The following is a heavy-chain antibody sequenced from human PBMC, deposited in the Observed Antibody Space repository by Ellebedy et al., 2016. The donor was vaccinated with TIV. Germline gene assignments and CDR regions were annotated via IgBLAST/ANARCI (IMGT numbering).Heavy chain of an antibody. CDR1: GFAVSSGA. D-gene: IGHD6-19*01. J-gene: IGHJ4*02. CDR3: ARATQWLAFES. V-gene: IGHV3-53*01. CDR2: IFTDDTAERT. Sequence: PGGSLRLSCGASGFAVSSGAMGWVRQAPGKGLEYVAVIFTDDTAERTNSADSVKGRFSISRDISKTTLFLQMNSLGAEDTAVYYCARATQWLAFESWGQGTLVTVSS.